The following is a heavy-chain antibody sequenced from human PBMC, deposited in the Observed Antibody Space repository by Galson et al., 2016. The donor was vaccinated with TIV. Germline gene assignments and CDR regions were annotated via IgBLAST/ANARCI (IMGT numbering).Heavy chain of an antibody. D-gene: IGHD3-3*01. Sequence: SLRLSCAASGFTFSSFWMSWVRQAPGKRLEWVTNIKQDGSERYYVDSVKGRFIISRDNAKNSVYLQMNSLRVEDTAVYYCARGRSGYFDYWGRGTLDAVSS. CDR2: IKQDGSER. J-gene: IGHJ4*02. V-gene: IGHV3-7*03. CDR1: GFTFSSFW. CDR3: ARGRSGYFDY.